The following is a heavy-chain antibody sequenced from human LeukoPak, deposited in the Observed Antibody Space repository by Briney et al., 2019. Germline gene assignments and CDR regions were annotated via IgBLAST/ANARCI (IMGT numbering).Heavy chain of an antibody. CDR1: GGSISNYY. D-gene: IGHD6-13*01. CDR2: IFYSGST. V-gene: IGHV4-59*08. CDR3: ARHPSTYSPFDY. J-gene: IGHJ4*02. Sequence: PSETLSLTCTVSGGSISNYYWSWIRQPPGKGLEWIGYIFYSGSTNYNPSLKSRVTISVDTSKNQFSLKLSSVTAADTAVYYCARHPSTYSPFDYWGQGTLVTVSS.